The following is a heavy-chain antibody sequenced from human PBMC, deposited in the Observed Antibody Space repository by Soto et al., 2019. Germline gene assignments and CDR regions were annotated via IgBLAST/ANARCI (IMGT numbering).Heavy chain of an antibody. V-gene: IGHV1-69*06. J-gene: IGHJ4*02. Sequence: ASVKVSCKTSGGAFTTNAINWLRQAPGQGLEWMGGIMPMAGIMPMFASPNYAQKFQGRVTITADRSTSTAYMEMSRLTSEDTAIYYCARNPEGPVDFDSWGRGTLVTVSS. CDR1: GGAFTTNA. CDR3: ARNPEGPVDFDS. D-gene: IGHD4-4*01. CDR2: IMPMAGIMPMFASP.